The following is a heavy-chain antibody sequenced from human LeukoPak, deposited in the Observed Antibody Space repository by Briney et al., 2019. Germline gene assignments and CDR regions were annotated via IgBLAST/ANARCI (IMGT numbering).Heavy chain of an antibody. CDR2: INHSGST. D-gene: IGHD3-10*01. CDR3: ARGSKIQTGSGSYYSHYYYYMDV. CDR1: GGSFSGYH. V-gene: IGHV4-34*01. J-gene: IGHJ6*03. Sequence: PSETLSLTCAVYGGSFSGYHWSWIRQPPGKGLEWIGEINHSGSTNYNPSLKSRVTISVDTSKNQFSLKLSSVTAADTAVYYCARGSKIQTGSGSYYSHYYYYMDVWGKGTTVTVSS.